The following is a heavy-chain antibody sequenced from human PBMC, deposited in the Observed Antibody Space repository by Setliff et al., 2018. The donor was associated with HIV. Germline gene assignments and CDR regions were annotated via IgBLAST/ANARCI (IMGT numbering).Heavy chain of an antibody. V-gene: IGHV3-7*01. D-gene: IGHD3-22*01. Sequence: GGSLRLSCVASGFSLSRYWVNWVRQAPGKGLEWVANIKEDGSEKYYVDSVKGRFTISRDNAKNSLYLQMNSLRAEDTAVYYCAKGPYYYDSSGYFPLQYFQNWGKGTLVTVSS. CDR2: IKEDGSEK. J-gene: IGHJ1*01. CDR1: GFSLSRYW. CDR3: AKGPYYYDSSGYFPLQYFQN.